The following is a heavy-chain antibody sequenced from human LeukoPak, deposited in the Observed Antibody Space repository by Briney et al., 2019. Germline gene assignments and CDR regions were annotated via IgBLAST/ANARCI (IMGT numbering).Heavy chain of an antibody. CDR2: ISPGGGTT. D-gene: IGHD1-1*01. J-gene: IGHJ4*02. Sequence: GGSLRLSCAVSGFTFSNEAMGWVRQLRGGGLEWVSTISPGGGTTYYAESMKGRFTISRDNSKSTLYLEMNSLRVEDTAVYFCAKSRSGSANWALQIFDNWGQGTLVIVSS. CDR1: GFTFSNEA. V-gene: IGHV3-23*01. CDR3: AKSRSGSANWALQIFDN.